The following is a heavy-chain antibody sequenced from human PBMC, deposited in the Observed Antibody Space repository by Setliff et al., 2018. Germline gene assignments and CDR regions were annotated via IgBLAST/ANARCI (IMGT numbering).Heavy chain of an antibody. Sequence: SLRLSCAASGFTFSSHAMHWVRQAPGKGLEWVAVTSYDGINKYYADSVKGRFTISRDNAKNSLYLQMNSLRAEDTAVYYCARDWEQRGYYFDYWGQGTLVTVSS. D-gene: IGHD1-26*01. CDR3: ARDWEQRGYYFDY. CDR1: GFTFSSHA. J-gene: IGHJ4*02. CDR2: TSYDGINK. V-gene: IGHV3-30*07.